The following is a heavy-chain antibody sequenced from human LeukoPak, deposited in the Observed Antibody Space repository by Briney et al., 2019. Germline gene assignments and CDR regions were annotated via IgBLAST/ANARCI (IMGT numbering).Heavy chain of an antibody. CDR1: GFTFSSYG. J-gene: IGHJ4*02. D-gene: IGHD3-22*01. CDR2: IWYDGSNK. CDR3: AKDARRVYDSSGYYDY. Sequence: PGGSLRLSCAASGFTFSSYGMHWVRQAPGKGREGVAVIWYDGSNKYYADSVKGRFTISRDNSKNTLYLQMNSLRAEDTAVYYCAKDARRVYDSSGYYDYWGQGTLVTVSS. V-gene: IGHV3-33*06.